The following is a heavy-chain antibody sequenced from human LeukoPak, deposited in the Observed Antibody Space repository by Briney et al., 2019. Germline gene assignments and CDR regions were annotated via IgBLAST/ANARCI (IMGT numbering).Heavy chain of an antibody. CDR2: IIPIFGTA. CDR3: ARLLERRRNDY. J-gene: IGHJ4*02. D-gene: IGHD1-1*01. CDR1: GGTFSSYA. Sequence: SVKVSCKASGGTFSSYAISWVRQAPGQGLEWMGGIIPIFGTANYAQKFQGRVTITADESTSTAYMELRSLRSDDTAVYYCARLLERRRNDYWGQGTLVTVSS. V-gene: IGHV1-69*01.